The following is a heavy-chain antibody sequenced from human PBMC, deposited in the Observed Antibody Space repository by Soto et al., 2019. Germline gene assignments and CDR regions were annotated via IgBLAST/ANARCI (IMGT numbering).Heavy chain of an antibody. CDR3: ARDKITGIFDY. V-gene: IGHV4-34*01. CDR2: INHSGST. D-gene: IGHD2-8*02. J-gene: IGHJ4*02. CDR1: GGSFSGYS. Sequence: SETLSLTCAVYGGSFSGYSWTWIRLPPGTGLEWIGEINHSGSTNYNPSLKSRVTISVDTSKNQFSLKLTSVTAADTAVYYCARDKITGIFDYWGQGALVTVCS.